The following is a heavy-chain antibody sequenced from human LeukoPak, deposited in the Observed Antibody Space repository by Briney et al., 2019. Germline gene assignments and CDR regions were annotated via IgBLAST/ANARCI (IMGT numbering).Heavy chain of an antibody. CDR2: IYPGDSDT. CDR3: ARADIVVVPAAIHDAFDI. V-gene: IGHV5-51*01. J-gene: IGHJ3*02. Sequence: GESLKISCKGSGYSFTSYWIGWVRQMPGKGLEWMGIIYPGDSDTRYSPSFQGQVTISADKSISTAYLQWSSLKASDTAMYYCARADIVVVPAAIHDAFDIWGQGAMVTVSS. D-gene: IGHD2-2*02. CDR1: GYSFTSYW.